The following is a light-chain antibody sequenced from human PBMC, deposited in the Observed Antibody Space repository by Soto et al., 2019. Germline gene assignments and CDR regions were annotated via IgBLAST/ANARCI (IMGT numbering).Light chain of an antibody. J-gene: IGLJ1*01. CDR3: KSYAGSNTYV. CDR2: EVV. V-gene: IGLV2-8*01. CDR1: KNDIGVYDF. Sequence: QSALTQPPSASGSPGQSVTISCTGTKNDIGVYDFVSWYQHHPGKAPRLIIYEVVQRPSGVPDRSSGSKSGNTASLTVSGLQAADEADYFCKSYAGSNTYVFGSGTQLTVL.